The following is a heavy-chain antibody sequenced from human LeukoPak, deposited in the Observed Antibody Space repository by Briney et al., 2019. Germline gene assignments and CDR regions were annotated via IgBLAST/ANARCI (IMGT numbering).Heavy chain of an antibody. CDR1: GFTLSSYA. CDR2: ITGSGGNT. J-gene: IGHJ4*02. CDR3: AKLIPAVDCSRTSCYGFDY. D-gene: IGHD2-2*01. Sequence: GGSLRLSCAASGFTLSSYAMSWVRQAPGKGLEWVSAITGSGGNTYYTDSVRGRFTISRDNSKNTLYLQMSSLRAEDTALYYCAKLIPAVDCSRTSCYGFDYWGQGTLVTVSS. V-gene: IGHV3-23*01.